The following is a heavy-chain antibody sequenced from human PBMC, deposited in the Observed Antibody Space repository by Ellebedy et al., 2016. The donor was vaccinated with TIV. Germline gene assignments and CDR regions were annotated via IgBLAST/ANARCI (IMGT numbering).Heavy chain of an antibody. CDR3: ARSPLDAFDI. Sequence: SETLSLTCSVSGGSISHYYWSWIRQPPGKGLEWIGYVFYTGSTNYNPSLKSRVTISLDTSKNHFSLRLSSVTAADTAVYYCARSPLDAFDIWGRGTMVTVSS. CDR1: GGSISHYY. CDR2: VFYTGST. J-gene: IGHJ3*02. V-gene: IGHV4-59*01.